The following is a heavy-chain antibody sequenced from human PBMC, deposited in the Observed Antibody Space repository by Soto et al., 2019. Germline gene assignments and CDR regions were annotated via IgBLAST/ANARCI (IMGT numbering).Heavy chain of an antibody. Sequence: QVQLVESGGGVVQPGRSLRLSCAASGFTFSSYAMHWVRQAPGKGLEWVAVISYDGSNKYYADSVKGRFTISRDNSKNTLYLQMNSLRAEATAVYYCARDVRIRYFDWLYVYWGQGTLVTVSS. CDR2: ISYDGSNK. D-gene: IGHD3-9*01. V-gene: IGHV3-30-3*01. CDR3: ARDVRIRYFDWLYVY. J-gene: IGHJ4*02. CDR1: GFTFSSYA.